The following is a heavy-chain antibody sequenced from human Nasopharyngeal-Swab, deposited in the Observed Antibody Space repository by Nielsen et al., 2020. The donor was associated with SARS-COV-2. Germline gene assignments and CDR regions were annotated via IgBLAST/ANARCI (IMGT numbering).Heavy chain of an antibody. J-gene: IGHJ4*02. CDR2: IYSCGST. D-gene: IGHD3-10*01. V-gene: IGHV3-66*03. CDR3: ARHDGGVRGVIINGVDY. Sequence: WIRQPPGKGLEWVSVIYSCGSTYYADSVKGRFTISRDNSKNTLYLQMNSLRAEDTAVYYCARHDGGVRGVIINGVDYWGQGTLVTVSS.